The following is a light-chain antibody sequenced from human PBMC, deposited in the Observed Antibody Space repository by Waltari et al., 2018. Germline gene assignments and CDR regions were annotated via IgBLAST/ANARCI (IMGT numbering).Light chain of an antibody. CDR3: YSRDSSGEQRV. CDR1: ALPKRS. Sequence: SYELTQPPSVSVSPGQTPRITCSGDALPKRSTHWYQQKSGQAPVLVIHEDNKRPSGIPERISGSSSGTMATLTISGVQVDDEATYHCYSRDSSGEQRVFGGGTKLTVL. CDR2: EDN. J-gene: IGLJ3*02. V-gene: IGLV3-10*01.